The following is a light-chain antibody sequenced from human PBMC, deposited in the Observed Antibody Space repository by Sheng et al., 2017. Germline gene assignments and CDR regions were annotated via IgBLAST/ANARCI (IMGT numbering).Light chain of an antibody. CDR2: AAS. CDR1: QGISSY. CDR3: QKYNSALRT. J-gene: IGKJ4*01. V-gene: IGKV1-8*01. Sequence: AIRMTQSPSSLSASTGDRVTITCRASQGISSYLAWYQQKPGKAPKLLIYAASTLQSGVPSRFSGSGSGTDFTLTISSLQPDDVATYYCQKYNSALRTFGGGTKVDI.